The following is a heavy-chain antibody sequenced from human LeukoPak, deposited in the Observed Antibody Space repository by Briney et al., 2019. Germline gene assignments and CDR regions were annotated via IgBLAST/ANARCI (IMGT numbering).Heavy chain of an antibody. CDR1: GFDFNGAW. CDR2: IKSKGSGGTT. D-gene: IGHD3-10*01. J-gene: IGHJ5*02. Sequence: GGSLRLSCAASGFDFNGAWMNWVRQATGRGLEWVGRIKSKGSGGTTDYAAPVKGRFTISRDDSKNTVYLQMNSLKTEDTAVYYCTHIMAFSGSYSGACFSWGQGTLVTVSS. V-gene: IGHV3-15*01. CDR3: THIMAFSGSYSGACFS.